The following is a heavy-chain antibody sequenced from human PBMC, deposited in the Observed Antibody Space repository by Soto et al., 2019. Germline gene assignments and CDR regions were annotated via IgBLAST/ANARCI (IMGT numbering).Heavy chain of an antibody. J-gene: IGHJ4*02. CDR2: IWYDGSKK. CDR3: ARDPYPSFGFYFDS. Sequence: QVQLVESGGGVVQPGRSLRLSCAASGFTFSSYGMHWVRQAPGKGLEWVAVIWYDGSKKDYADSVKGRFTISSENSKNPLYLQMNSLRAEDAAVYYCARDPYPSFGFYFDSWGPGNPVNLSS. V-gene: IGHV3-33*01. D-gene: IGHD3-10*01. CDR1: GFTFSSYG.